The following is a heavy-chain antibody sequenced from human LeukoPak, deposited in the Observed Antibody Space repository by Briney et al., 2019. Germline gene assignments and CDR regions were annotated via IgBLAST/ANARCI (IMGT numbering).Heavy chain of an antibody. CDR3: ARVIGVWVGATADYFDY. Sequence: GASVKVSCKASGYTFTGYYMHWVRQAPGQGLEWMGWINPNSGGTNYAQKFQGRVTMTRDTAISTAYMELSRLSSDDTAVYYWARVIGVWVGATADYFDYWGQGTLVTVSS. D-gene: IGHD1-26*01. CDR2: INPNSGGT. V-gene: IGHV1-2*02. CDR1: GYTFTGYY. J-gene: IGHJ4*02.